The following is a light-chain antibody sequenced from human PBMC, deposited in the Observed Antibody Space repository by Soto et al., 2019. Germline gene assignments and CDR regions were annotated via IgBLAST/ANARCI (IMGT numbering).Light chain of an antibody. CDR1: QSVSSSN. CDR3: QQYNNLYT. CDR2: GAS. J-gene: IGKJ2*01. V-gene: IGKV3-15*01. Sequence: EIVLTQSPGTLSLSPGDRATLYCRASQSVSSSNLAWYQQKRGQSPRLLIYGASTRATGIPARFSGSGSGTEFTLTISSLQSEDFAVYYCQQYNNLYTFGQGTKLEIK.